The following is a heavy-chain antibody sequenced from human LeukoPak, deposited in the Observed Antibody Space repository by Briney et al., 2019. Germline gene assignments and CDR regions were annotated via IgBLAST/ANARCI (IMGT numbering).Heavy chain of an antibody. CDR3: ARHRDYYDT. D-gene: IGHD3-22*01. J-gene: IGHJ4*01. Sequence: SETLSLTCTVSGASINNNFWTWVRQPPGKGLEWIGYIYFSGSAKYNPSLKSRVIIPGDTSKNQISLNLTSVTAADTAVYFCARHRDYYDTWGHGTLVTVSS. CDR1: GASINNNF. CDR2: IYFSGSA. V-gene: IGHV4-59*08.